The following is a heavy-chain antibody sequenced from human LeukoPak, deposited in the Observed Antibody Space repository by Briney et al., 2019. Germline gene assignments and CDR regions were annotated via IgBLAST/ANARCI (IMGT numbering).Heavy chain of an antibody. CDR2: VSSNGAKT. V-gene: IGHV3-23*01. J-gene: IGHJ1*01. CDR3: VQEARRDGYKLAPVAEH. CDR1: GLTFSSYA. Sequence: GGSLRLSCAASGLTFSSYAITWVRQAPGKGLEWVSAVSSNGAKTYYADSVKGRFTISRDNYKNMVFLQMNSLRAEDTAVYYCVQEARRDGYKLAPVAEHWGQGTLATVSS. D-gene: IGHD5-24*01.